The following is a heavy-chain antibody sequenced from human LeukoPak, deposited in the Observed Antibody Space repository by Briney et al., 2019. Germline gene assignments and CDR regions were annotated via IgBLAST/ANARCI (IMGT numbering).Heavy chain of an antibody. CDR2: IYYSGST. Sequence: SETLSLTCTVSGGSISSGGYYWSWIRQHPGKGLEWIGYIYYSGSTYYNPSLKSRVTISVDTSKNQFSLKLSSVTAADTAVYYCARDRFGLTYVFNIWGQGTMVTVSS. D-gene: IGHD3-3*01. J-gene: IGHJ3*02. V-gene: IGHV4-31*03. CDR1: GGSISSGGYY. CDR3: ARDRFGLTYVFNI.